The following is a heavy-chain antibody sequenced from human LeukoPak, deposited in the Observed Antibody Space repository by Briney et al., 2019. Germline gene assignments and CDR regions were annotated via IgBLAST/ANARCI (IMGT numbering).Heavy chain of an antibody. D-gene: IGHD2-8*01. CDR2: ISASNGNT. J-gene: IGHJ6*02. Sequence: ASVKFSCKASGYTFTSYGISWVRQAPGQGLEGMGWISASNGNTNYAQKLQGRVTMTTDTSTSTAYMELRSLRSDDTAVYYCARDRYCTNGVCPVYYYYGMDVWGQGTTVTVSS. CDR1: GYTFTSYG. CDR3: ARDRYCTNGVCPVYYYYGMDV. V-gene: IGHV1-18*01.